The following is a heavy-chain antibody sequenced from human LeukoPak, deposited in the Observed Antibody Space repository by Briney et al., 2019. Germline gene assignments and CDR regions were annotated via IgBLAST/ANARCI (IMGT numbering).Heavy chain of an antibody. Sequence: SVKVSCKASGGTFSSYAISWVRQAPGQGLEWMGRIIPILGIANYAQKFQGRVTITADKSTSTAYMELSSLRSEDTAVYYCARSSGSYLGDAFDIWGQGTMVTVSS. CDR1: GGTFSSYA. CDR3: ARSSGSYLGDAFDI. D-gene: IGHD1-26*01. CDR2: IIPILGIA. J-gene: IGHJ3*02. V-gene: IGHV1-69*04.